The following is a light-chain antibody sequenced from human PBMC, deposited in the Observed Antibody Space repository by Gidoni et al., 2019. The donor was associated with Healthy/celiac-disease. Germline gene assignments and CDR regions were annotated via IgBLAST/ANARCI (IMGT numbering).Light chain of an antibody. J-gene: IGLJ2*01. CDR1: NSNIEVDYD. CDR3: QPADSSLRGWL. CDR2: GNR. V-gene: IGLV1-40*01. Sequence: QSVLTQPPSVSGAPGQRVTISFTGSNSNIEVDYDAQWYRQLTGTAPKLLIIGNRNRPSGGPDRFSAAKTGTSASLAITGLQAENESDYFCQPADSSLRGWLFGGGTKVTVL.